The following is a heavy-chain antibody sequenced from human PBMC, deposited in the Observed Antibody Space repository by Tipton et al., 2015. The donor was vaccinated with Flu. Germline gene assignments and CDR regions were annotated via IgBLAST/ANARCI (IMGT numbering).Heavy chain of an antibody. Sequence: GLVKPSETLSLMCAVSGYSISSRYYWGWVRQPPGKGLEWIGCVSHSGSTYYNPSLKGRVAISLDTFNNQFSLKLTSVTAADTAVYFCATTTYYYGSGTHDYWGQGTLVTVSS. D-gene: IGHD3-10*01. V-gene: IGHV4-38-2*01. J-gene: IGHJ4*02. CDR2: VSHSGST. CDR3: ATTTYYYGSGTHDY. CDR1: GYSISSRYY.